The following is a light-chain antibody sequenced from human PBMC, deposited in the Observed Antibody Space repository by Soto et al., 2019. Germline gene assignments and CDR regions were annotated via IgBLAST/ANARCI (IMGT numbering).Light chain of an antibody. V-gene: IGLV3-21*02. CDR1: SIGSKS. J-gene: IGLJ1*01. Sequence: SYELTQPPSVSVAPGQTARITCEGDSIGSKSVHWYQQKPGQAPVLVVYDDSGRPSGIPERFSGSNSGNTASLTLSRVEAGDEADYYCQVWIGTSDHPGVFGPGTKGTVL. CDR2: DDS. CDR3: QVWIGTSDHPGV.